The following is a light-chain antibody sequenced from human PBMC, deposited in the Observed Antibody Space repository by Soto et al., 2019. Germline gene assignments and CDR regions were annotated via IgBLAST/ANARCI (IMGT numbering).Light chain of an antibody. CDR2: EAS. Sequence: IVLTQSPGTLSLSPGERATLSCRASQSVYSGYVAWYQQKPGQAPKLLIYEASIRATGIPDRFSGSGSGRDFTLTISRLEPEEFAVYYCQQYDSAAPWTFGQGTRVDFK. V-gene: IGKV3-20*01. CDR1: QSVYSGY. J-gene: IGKJ1*01. CDR3: QQYDSAAPWT.